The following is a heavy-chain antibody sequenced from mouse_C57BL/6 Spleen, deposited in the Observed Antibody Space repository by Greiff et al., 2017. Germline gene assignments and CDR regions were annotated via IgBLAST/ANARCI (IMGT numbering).Heavy chain of an antibody. V-gene: IGHV1-82*01. Sequence: QVQLQQSGPELVQPGASVKISCKASGYAFSSSWMNWVKQRPGKGLEWIGRIYPGDGDTNYNGKFKGKATLTADKSSSTAYMQLSSLTSEDSAVXFCARRGAVVDLYGMDYWGQGTSVTVSS. D-gene: IGHD1-1*01. CDR2: IYPGDGDT. J-gene: IGHJ4*01. CDR1: GYAFSSSW. CDR3: ARRGAVVDLYGMDY.